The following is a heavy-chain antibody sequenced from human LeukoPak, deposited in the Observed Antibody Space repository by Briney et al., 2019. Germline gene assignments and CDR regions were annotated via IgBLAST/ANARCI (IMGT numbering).Heavy chain of an antibody. CDR3: VKDRCDRTTCPKV. CDR1: GFTFSSYA. CDR2: ISGGGGST. J-gene: IGHJ4*02. Sequence: PGGSLRLSCAASGFTFSSYAMSWVRQAPGKGLEWVSDISGGGGSTYYADSVKGRFTISRDNSKNTLHLQMSSLRAEDTALYYCVKDRCDRTTCPKVWGQGTLVTVSS. V-gene: IGHV3-23*01. D-gene: IGHD2-2*01.